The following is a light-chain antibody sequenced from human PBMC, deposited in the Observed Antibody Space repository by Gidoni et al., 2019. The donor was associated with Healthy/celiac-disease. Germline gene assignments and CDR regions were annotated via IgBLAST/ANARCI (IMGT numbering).Light chain of an antibody. CDR3: QSYDSSLSGWV. CDR1: SSSIGAGDD. V-gene: IGLV1-40*01. J-gene: IGLJ3*02. Sequence: SGLTQPPSLAGAPGQTVNIPCTGSSSSIGAGDDVHWYQQLPGTAPNLLIYGTSTRPSGVPDRFSGSNSATSVSLAITGLQAEDESDYYCQSYDSSLSGWVFGGGTKLTVL. CDR2: GTS.